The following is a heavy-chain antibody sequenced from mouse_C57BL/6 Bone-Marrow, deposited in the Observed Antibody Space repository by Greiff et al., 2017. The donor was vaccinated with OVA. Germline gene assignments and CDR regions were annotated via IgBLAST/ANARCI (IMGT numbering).Heavy chain of an antibody. CDR2: INPSNGGT. V-gene: IGHV1-53*01. Sequence: QVQLQQPGTELVKPGASVKLSCKASGYTFTSYWMHWVKPRPGQGLECIGNINPSNGGTNYNEKFKSKATLTVDKSSSTAYMQLRSLTSEDPAGDYCARIYGYLLFDYWGQGTTLTVSS. D-gene: IGHD2-2*01. CDR1: GYTFTSYW. CDR3: ARIYGYLLFDY. J-gene: IGHJ2*01.